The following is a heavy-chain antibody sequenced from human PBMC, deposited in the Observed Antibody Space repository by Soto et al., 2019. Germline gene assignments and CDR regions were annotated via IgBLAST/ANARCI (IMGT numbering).Heavy chain of an antibody. CDR2: ISGSGGST. V-gene: IGHV3-23*01. D-gene: IGHD3-10*01. CDR3: AKRASGSYFDY. Sequence: EVQLLESGGGLVQPGGSLRLSCAASGFTFSNYAMNGVRQAPGKGLEWISVISGSGGSTYYADSVKGRFTISRDNSKNTLYLQMNSLRAEDTAVYYCAKRASGSYFDYWSQGTLVTVSS. CDR1: GFTFSNYA. J-gene: IGHJ4*02.